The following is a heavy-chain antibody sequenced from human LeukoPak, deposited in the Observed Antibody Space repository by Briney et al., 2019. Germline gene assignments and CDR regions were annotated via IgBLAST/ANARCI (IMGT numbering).Heavy chain of an antibody. CDR3: ARAFYYYDSSGYYLGYFQH. J-gene: IGHJ1*01. V-gene: IGHV3-20*04. Sequence: GGSLRLSCAASGFTFDDYGMSWVRQAPGKGLEWVSGINWNGGSTGYADSVKGRFTISRDNAKNSLYLQMNSLRAEDTALYYCARAFYYYDSSGYYLGYFQHWGQGTLVTVSS. CDR1: GFTFDDYG. D-gene: IGHD3-22*01. CDR2: INWNGGST.